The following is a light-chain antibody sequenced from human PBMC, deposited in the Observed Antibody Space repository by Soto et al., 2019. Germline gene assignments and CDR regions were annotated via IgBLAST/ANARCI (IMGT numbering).Light chain of an antibody. CDR2: DAS. J-gene: IGKJ1*01. Sequence: EIVMTQSPCTLSLSPGERATLSCGASQSVSSYLAWYQQKPGQAPRLLIYDASNRATGIPDRFSGSGSGTDFTPTISRLEPEDFAVYYCQQYETSLGLTFGQGTKVDIK. CDR1: QSVSSY. V-gene: IGKV3-20*01. CDR3: QQYETSLGLT.